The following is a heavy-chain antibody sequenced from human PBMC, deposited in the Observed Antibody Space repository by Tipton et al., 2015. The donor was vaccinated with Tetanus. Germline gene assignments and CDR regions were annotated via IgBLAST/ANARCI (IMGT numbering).Heavy chain of an antibody. J-gene: IGHJ4*02. Sequence: SGFTFSTHGMHWVRQAPGKGLEWVALVWYDGTRKYYTESVEGRFTISRDNSKNTLYLQMDSLGVGDTAAYSCARERFVEWLGPLVCRGQGTLVTVSS. D-gene: IGHD3-3*01. CDR2: VWYDGTRK. CDR3: ARERFVEWLGPLVC. V-gene: IGHV3-33*01. CDR1: GFTFSTHG.